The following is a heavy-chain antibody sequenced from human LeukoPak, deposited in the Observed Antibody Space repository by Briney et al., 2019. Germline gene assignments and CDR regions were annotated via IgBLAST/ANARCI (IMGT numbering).Heavy chain of an antibody. V-gene: IGHV3-21*01. CDR1: GFTFSSYS. CDR2: ISSSSSYI. CDR3: ARDTSGGDYPPS. Sequence: GGSLRLSCAASGFTFSSYSMNWVRQAPGKGLEWVSSISSSSSYIYYADPVKGRFTISRDNAKNSLYLQMNSLRAEDTAVYYCARDTSGGDYPPSGGQGTLVTVSS. D-gene: IGHD4-17*01. J-gene: IGHJ4*01.